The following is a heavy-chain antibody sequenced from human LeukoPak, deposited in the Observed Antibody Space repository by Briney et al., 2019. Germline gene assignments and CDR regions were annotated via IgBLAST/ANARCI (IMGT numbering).Heavy chain of an antibody. D-gene: IGHD3-22*01. CDR3: ARDSRDTPRTYYYDSSGYPYFDF. V-gene: IGHV4-39*07. CDR1: GASVSNSGFY. J-gene: IGHJ4*02. Sequence: PSETLSLTCTVSGASVSNSGFYWGWIRQPPGKGLEWIGGLYSSGSTKYNPSLRSRITISVDMSKNQFSLNLNSVAAADTAVYYCARDSRDTPRTYYYDSSGYPYFDFWGQGTLVTVSS. CDR2: LYSSGST.